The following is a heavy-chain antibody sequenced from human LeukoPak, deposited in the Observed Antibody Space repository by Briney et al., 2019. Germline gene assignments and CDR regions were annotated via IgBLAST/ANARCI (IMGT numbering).Heavy chain of an antibody. V-gene: IGHV3-23*01. CDR1: GFTFSSYS. CDR3: ARDRGSREDGMDV. Sequence: GGSLRLSCAASGFTFSSYSMNWVRQAPGKGLEWVSAISGSGGSTYYADSVKGRFTISRDNSKNTLYLQMNSLRAEDTAVYNCARDRGSREDGMDVWGQGTTVTVSS. J-gene: IGHJ6*02. CDR2: ISGSGGST. D-gene: IGHD1-26*01.